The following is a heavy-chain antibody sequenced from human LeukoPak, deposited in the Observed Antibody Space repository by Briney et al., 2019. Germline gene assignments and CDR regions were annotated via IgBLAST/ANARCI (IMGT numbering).Heavy chain of an antibody. D-gene: IGHD3-3*01. CDR3: SRDLKRFLEWLLPDYYYYYMDV. V-gene: IGHV1-18*04. Sequence: GASVKISCKASGYTFTGYYMHWVRQAPGQGLEWMGWISAYNGNTNYAQKLQGRVTMTTDTSTSTAYMELRSLRSDDTGVYYCSRDLKRFLEWLLPDYYYYYMDVWGKGTTVTVSS. CDR1: GYTFTGYY. J-gene: IGHJ6*03. CDR2: ISAYNGNT.